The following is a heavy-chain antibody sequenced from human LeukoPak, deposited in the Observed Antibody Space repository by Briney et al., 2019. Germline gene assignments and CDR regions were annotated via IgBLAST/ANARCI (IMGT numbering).Heavy chain of an antibody. J-gene: IGHJ6*02. CDR2: INAGNGNT. Sequence: ASVKVSCKASGYTFTSYAMHWVRQAPGQRLEWMGWINAGNGNTKYSQKFQGRVTITRDTSASTAYMELSSLRSEDTAVYYCARDLYVGATYYYYYYGMDVWGQGITVTVS. CDR1: GYTFTSYA. V-gene: IGHV1-3*01. CDR3: ARDLYVGATYYYYYYGMDV. D-gene: IGHD1-26*01.